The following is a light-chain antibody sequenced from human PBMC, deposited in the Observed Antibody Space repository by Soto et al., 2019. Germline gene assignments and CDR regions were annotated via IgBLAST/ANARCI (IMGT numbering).Light chain of an antibody. J-gene: IGLJ1*01. V-gene: IGLV2-14*01. CDR2: EVS. CDR3: SSYISSSTLV. CDR1: SSDVGAYNY. Sequence: QSVLTQPASVSGPPGQSITISCTGTSSDVGAYNYVSWYQQHPGKAPKLMIYEVSNRPSGVSNRFSGSKSGNTASLTISGLQAEDESDYYCSSYISSSTLVFGTGTNATGL.